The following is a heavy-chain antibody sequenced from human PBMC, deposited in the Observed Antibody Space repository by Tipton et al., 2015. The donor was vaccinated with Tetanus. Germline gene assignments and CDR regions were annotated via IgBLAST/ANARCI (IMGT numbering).Heavy chain of an antibody. V-gene: IGHV4-59*01. D-gene: IGHD6-13*01. CDR3: ARGWGSSWYYFDN. J-gene: IGHJ4*02. CDR1: GGSIATYY. Sequence: TLSLTCTVSGGSIATYYLSWIRQPPGKGLEWIGYIYYSGSSISNPSLASRATLSVDRTRNQFSLNLNSVTAADTAVYYCARGWGSSWYYFDNWGQGTLVTVSS. CDR2: IYYSGSS.